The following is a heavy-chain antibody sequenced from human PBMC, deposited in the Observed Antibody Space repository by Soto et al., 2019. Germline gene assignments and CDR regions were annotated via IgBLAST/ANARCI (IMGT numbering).Heavy chain of an antibody. J-gene: IGHJ4*02. CDR2: ISYDGSNK. Sequence: GGSLRLSCAASGFTFSSYAMHWVRQAPGKGLEWVAVISYDGSNKYYADSVKGRFTISRDNSKNTLYLQMNTLRAEDTAVYYCARELSSSGWTFDYWGQGTLVTVSS. D-gene: IGHD6-19*01. V-gene: IGHV3-30-3*01. CDR3: ARELSSSGWTFDY. CDR1: GFTFSSYA.